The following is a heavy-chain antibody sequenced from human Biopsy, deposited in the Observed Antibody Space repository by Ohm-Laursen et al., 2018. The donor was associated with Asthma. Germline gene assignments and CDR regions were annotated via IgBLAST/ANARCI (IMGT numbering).Heavy chain of an antibody. CDR1: SGSGGYMRSGNYY. CDR2: IYYSGTT. CDR3: VRGSSSWHHGPFHYYYGLDV. V-gene: IGHV4-39*01. Sequence: SDTLSLTCSLSSGSGGYMRSGNYYWGWIRQPPGKGLERIGSIYYSGTTYYNPSLESRVTVSAATSKNQFSLKPTSVTAADTAVYYCVRGSSSWHHGPFHYYYGLDVWGQGTTATVSS. D-gene: IGHD6-13*01. J-gene: IGHJ6*02.